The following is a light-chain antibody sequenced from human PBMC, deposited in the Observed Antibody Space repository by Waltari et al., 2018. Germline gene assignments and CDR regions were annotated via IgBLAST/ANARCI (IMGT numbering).Light chain of an antibody. Sequence: QSAPTQPAPVSGSPGQSNTIPCTGTNSEVGRYNLVPWYQQHPDKAPKLIIYDVTERPSGVSDRLSGSKSGNTASLTISGLQAEDEADYYCCSYAGSFTWVFGGGTKLTVL. CDR1: NSEVGRYNL. CDR3: CSYAGSFTWV. V-gene: IGLV2-23*02. CDR2: DVT. J-gene: IGLJ3*02.